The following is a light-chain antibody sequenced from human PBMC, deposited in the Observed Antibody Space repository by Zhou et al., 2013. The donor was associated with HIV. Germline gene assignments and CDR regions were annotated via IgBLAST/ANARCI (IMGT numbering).Light chain of an antibody. CDR1: QSISTY. CDR2: GAS. Sequence: DIRLTQSPSSLSASVGDTVTITCRASQSISTYLNWYQQKTGKAPELLIYGASSLQTGVPSRFSGSGSETDFTLIISSLQPEDFATYYCQQSYSTLVFTFGPGTKVDI. V-gene: IGKV1-39*01. J-gene: IGKJ3*01. CDR3: QQSYSTLVFT.